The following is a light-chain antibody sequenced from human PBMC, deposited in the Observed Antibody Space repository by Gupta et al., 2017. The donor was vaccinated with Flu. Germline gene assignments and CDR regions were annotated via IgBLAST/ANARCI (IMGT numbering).Light chain of an antibody. Sequence: QSVLTQPPSVSGAPGQTVTIPCTGSSSNVGAGYDVSWYQQMPGRAPTLLVCCNTDRPSGVPDRFSASKSGTSAALAITGLQAEDEADYYCQSYEISRSGYVFGSGTKVSVL. CDR3: QSYEISRSGYV. V-gene: IGLV1-40*01. CDR2: CNT. J-gene: IGLJ1*01. CDR1: SSNVGAGYD.